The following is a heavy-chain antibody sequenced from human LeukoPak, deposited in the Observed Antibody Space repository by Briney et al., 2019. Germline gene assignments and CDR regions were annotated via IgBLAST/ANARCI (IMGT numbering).Heavy chain of an antibody. Sequence: ASVKVSCKASGYTFTSYDINWVRQATGQGLEWMGWMNPNSGNTGYAQKFQGRVTITRNTSISTAYMELSSLRSEHTAVYYCAREGIAEPDTNWFDPWGQGTLVTVSS. D-gene: IGHD6-13*01. J-gene: IGHJ5*02. CDR2: MNPNSGNT. CDR1: GYTFTSYD. V-gene: IGHV1-8*03. CDR3: AREGIAEPDTNWFDP.